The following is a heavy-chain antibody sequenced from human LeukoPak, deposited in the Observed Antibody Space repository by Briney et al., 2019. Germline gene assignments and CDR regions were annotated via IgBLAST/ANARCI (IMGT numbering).Heavy chain of an antibody. J-gene: IGHJ4*02. Sequence: PSETLSLTCTISGYSISSGYYWGWIRQPPGKGLEWIGSIYHSGSTYYNPSLKSRVTISVDTSKNQFSLKLSSVTAADTAVYYCARAYYGSGSCVDYWGQGTLVTVSS. CDR3: ARAYYGSGSCVDY. D-gene: IGHD3-10*01. CDR2: IYHSGST. V-gene: IGHV4-38-2*02. CDR1: GYSISSGYY.